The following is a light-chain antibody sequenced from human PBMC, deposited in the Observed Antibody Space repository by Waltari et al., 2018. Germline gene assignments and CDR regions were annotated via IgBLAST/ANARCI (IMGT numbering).Light chain of an antibody. CDR2: DAS. J-gene: IGKJ1*01. CDR3: QQRDSWWT. Sequence: EIVLTQSPATLSLSPGESATLSCRASQSISSYLARYQQKPGQAPRLLIYDASNRATGIPARFSGGGSGTDFTLTISSLEPEDFAVYYCQQRDSWWTFGQGTKVEIK. CDR1: QSISSY. V-gene: IGKV3-11*01.